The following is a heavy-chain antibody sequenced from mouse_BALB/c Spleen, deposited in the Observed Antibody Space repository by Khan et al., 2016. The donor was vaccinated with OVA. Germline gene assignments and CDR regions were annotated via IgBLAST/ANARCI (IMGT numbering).Heavy chain of an antibody. CDR1: GYTFTDFA. CDR3: ARGSGNTRFAY. V-gene: IGHV1S137*01. Sequence: QVQLQQSGAELVRPGVSVKISCKGSGYTFTDFAMHWVKQSHAKSLEWLGVISTYYGDADYNQKFKGKATMTVDKSSSTAYMELARLTSADSAIYYCARGSGNTRFAYWGQGTLVTVSA. CDR2: ISTYYGDA. J-gene: IGHJ3*01. D-gene: IGHD1-3*01.